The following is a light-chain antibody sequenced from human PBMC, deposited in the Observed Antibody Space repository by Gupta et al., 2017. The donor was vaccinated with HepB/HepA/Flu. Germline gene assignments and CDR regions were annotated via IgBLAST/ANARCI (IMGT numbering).Light chain of an antibody. J-gene: IGKJ5*01. CDR2: AAS. V-gene: IGKV1-39*01. CDR1: QSISSY. CDR3: RQSDSTPIT. Sequence: DIQMTQSPSSLSASVGDRVTITCRASQSISSYLNWYQQKPGKDPKLLIYAASSLQSGVPSRFSGSGSGTDFTLTISSLQPEDFATYYCRQSDSTPITFGQGTRLEIK.